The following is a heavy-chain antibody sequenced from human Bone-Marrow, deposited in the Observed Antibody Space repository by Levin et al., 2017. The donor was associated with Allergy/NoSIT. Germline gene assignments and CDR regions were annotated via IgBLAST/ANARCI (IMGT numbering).Heavy chain of an antibody. CDR2: ISSSGSTI. J-gene: IGHJ4*02. Sequence: GESLKISCAASGFTFSSYEMNWVRQAPGKGLEWVSYISSSGSTIYYADSVKGRFTISRDNAKNSLYLQMNSLRAEDTAVYYCAREYSPLPQYYFDYWGQGTLVTVSS. D-gene: IGHD5-18*01. CDR1: GFTFSSYE. CDR3: AREYSPLPQYYFDY. V-gene: IGHV3-48*03.